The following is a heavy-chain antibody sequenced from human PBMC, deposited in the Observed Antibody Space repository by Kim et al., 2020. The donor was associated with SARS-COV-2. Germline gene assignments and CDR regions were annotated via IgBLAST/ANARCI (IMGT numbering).Heavy chain of an antibody. CDR2: ISWNSGSI. J-gene: IGHJ3*02. V-gene: IGHV3-9*01. CDR3: AKGSGSYYTPDAFDI. Sequence: GGSLRLSCAASGFTFDDYAMHWVRQAPGKGLEWVSGISWNSGSICYADSVKGRFTISRDNAKNSLYLQMNSLRAEDTALYYCAKGSGSYYTPDAFDIWGQGTMVTVSS. CDR1: GFTFDDYA. D-gene: IGHD1-26*01.